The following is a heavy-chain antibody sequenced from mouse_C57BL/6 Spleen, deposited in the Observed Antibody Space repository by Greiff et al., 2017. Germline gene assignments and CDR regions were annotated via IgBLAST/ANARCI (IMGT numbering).Heavy chain of an antibody. J-gene: IGHJ4*01. CDR1: GYTFTDYY. CDR3: ARWYDYGDYAMDY. CDR2: INPYNGGT. Sequence: VQLKESGPVLVKPGASVQMSCKASGYTFTDYYMNWVKQSHGKSLEWIGVINPYNGGTSYNQQFKGKATLTVDKSSSTAYMELNSLTSEDSAVYYCARWYDYGDYAMDYWGQGTSVTVSS. V-gene: IGHV1-19*01. D-gene: IGHD2-4*01.